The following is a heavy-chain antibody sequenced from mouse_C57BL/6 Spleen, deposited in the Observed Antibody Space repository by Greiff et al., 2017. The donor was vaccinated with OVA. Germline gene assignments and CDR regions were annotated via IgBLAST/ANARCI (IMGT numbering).Heavy chain of an antibody. J-gene: IGHJ1*03. Sequence: QVQLQQSGAELVKPGASVKMFCKASGYTFTSYWITWVKQRPGQGLEWIGDIYPGSGSPNYNEKFKSKATLTVDTSSSTAYMQLSSLTSEDSAVYYCARYGYYGSSHWYFDVWGTGTTVTVSS. CDR3: ARYGYYGSSHWYFDV. D-gene: IGHD1-1*01. CDR1: GYTFTSYW. V-gene: IGHV1-55*01. CDR2: IYPGSGSP.